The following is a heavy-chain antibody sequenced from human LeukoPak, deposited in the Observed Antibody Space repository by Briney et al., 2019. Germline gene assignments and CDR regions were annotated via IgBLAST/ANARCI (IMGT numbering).Heavy chain of an antibody. CDR2: LSGTGGTT. CDR3: AKGPYSDSSEWFQY. Sequence: PGGSLRLSCAASGFSFSSYAMSWVRQAPGKGLEWVSSLSGTGGTTYYADSVKGRFTISRDNPRNTLYVQMNSLGAEDTVVYFCAKGPYSDSSEWFQYWGQGTLVTVSS. V-gene: IGHV3-23*01. D-gene: IGHD6-13*01. J-gene: IGHJ1*01. CDR1: GFSFSSYA.